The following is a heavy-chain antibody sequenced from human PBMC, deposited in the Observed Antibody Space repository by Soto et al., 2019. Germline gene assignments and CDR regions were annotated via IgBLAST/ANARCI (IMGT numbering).Heavy chain of an antibody. Sequence: GGSLRLSCAASGFTFDDYGMSWVRQAPGKGLEWVSGINWNGGSTGYADSVKGRFTISRDNAKNSLYLQMNSLRAEDTALYYCARLSYYYDSSADEGYWGQGTLVTVSS. CDR2: INWNGGST. J-gene: IGHJ4*02. D-gene: IGHD3-22*01. V-gene: IGHV3-20*04. CDR1: GFTFDDYG. CDR3: ARLSYYYDSSADEGY.